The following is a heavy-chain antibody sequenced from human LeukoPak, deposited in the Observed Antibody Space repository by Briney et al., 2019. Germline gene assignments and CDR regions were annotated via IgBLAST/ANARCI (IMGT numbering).Heavy chain of an antibody. Sequence: SVKVSCKASGGTFSSYAISWVRQAPGQGLEWMGGIIPIFGTANYAQKFQGRVTITADESTSTAYMELSSLRSEDTAVHYCARYRGGSCSGPFDYGGQGTLVTVSS. V-gene: IGHV1-69*13. J-gene: IGHJ4*02. CDR2: IIPIFGTA. D-gene: IGHD1-26*01. CDR3: ARYRGGSCSGPFDY. CDR1: GGTFSSYA.